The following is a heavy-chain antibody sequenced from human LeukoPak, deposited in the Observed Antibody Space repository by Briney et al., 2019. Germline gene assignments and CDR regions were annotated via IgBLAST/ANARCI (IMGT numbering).Heavy chain of an antibody. CDR3: TVYNGLGSYSDY. Sequence: GGSLRLSCAVSGFTVSSNYMSWVRQAPGKGLEWVSAISGSGGSTYYADSVKGRFTISRDNSKNTLYLQMNSLKTEDTAVYYCTVYNGLGSYSDYWGQGTLVTVSS. V-gene: IGHV3-23*01. J-gene: IGHJ4*02. CDR2: ISGSGGST. CDR1: GFTVSSNY. D-gene: IGHD5-24*01.